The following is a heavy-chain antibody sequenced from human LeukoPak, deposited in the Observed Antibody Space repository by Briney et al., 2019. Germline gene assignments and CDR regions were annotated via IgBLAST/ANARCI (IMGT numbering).Heavy chain of an antibody. Sequence: PGGSLRLSCAASGFTVSSNYMSWVRQAPGKGLEWVGSFTGRTYGGTTEYAASVRGRFTISIDDSKSIAYLQMNSLTTEDTAAYYCTRWTTVTTFEYWGQGTQVAVSS. D-gene: IGHD4-17*01. CDR1: GFTVSSNY. V-gene: IGHV3-49*04. J-gene: IGHJ4*02. CDR3: TRWTTVTTFEY. CDR2: FTGRTYGGTT.